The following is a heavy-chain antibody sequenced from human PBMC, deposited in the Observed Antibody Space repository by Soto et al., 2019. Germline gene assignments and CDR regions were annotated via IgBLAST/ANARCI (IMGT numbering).Heavy chain of an antibody. CDR3: ARDYYDSSGYDAFDI. D-gene: IGHD3-22*01. J-gene: IGHJ3*02. V-gene: IGHV1-46*01. CDR1: GYTFTSYY. CDR2: INPSGGST. Sequence: ASVKVSCKASGYTFTSYYMHWVRQPPGQGLEWMGIINPSGGSTSYAQKFQGRVTMTRDTSTSTVYMELSSLRSEDTAVYYCARDYYDSSGYDAFDIWGQGTMVTVSS.